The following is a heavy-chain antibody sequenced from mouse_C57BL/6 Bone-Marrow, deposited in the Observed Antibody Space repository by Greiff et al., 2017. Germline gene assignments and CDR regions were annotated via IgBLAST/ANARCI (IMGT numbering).Heavy chain of an antibody. J-gene: IGHJ1*03. D-gene: IGHD2-4*01. V-gene: IGHV1-69*01. CDR3: ARDGFGICYDYDGWYFDV. Sequence: QVQLQQPGAELVMPGASVKLSCKASGYTFTSYWMHWVKQRPGQGLEWIGEIDPSDSYTNYNQKFKGKSTLTVDKSSSTAYMQLSSLTSEDSAVDYCARDGFGICYDYDGWYFDVWGTGTTVTVSS. CDR2: IDPSDSYT. CDR1: GYTFTSYW.